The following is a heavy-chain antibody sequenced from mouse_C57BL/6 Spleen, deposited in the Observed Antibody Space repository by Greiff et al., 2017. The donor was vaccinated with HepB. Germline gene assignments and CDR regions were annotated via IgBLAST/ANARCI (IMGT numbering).Heavy chain of an antibody. CDR1: GFTFSSYA. D-gene: IGHD1-1*01. V-gene: IGHV5-4*01. CDR2: ISDGGSYT. Sequence: EVQLVESGGGLVKPGGSLKLSCAASGFTFSSYAMSWVRQTPEKRLEWVATISDGGSYTYYPDNVKGRFTISRDNAKNNLYLQMSHLKSEDTAMYYCAREPATVVATDYFDVWGTGTTVTVSS. CDR3: AREPATVVATDYFDV. J-gene: IGHJ1*03.